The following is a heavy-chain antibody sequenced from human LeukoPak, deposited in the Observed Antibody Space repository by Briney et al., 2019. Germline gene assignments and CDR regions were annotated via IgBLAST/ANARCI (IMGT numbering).Heavy chain of an antibody. CDR2: ISGSGGST. D-gene: IGHD2-21*02. J-gene: IGHJ4*02. CDR3: AKDTPTPPYCGGDCYSGEYFDY. Sequence: GGSLRLSCAASGFTFSSYAMSWVRQAPGKGLEWVSAISGSGGSTYYADSVEGRFTISRDNSKNTLYLQMNSLRAEDTAVYYCAKDTPTPPYCGGDCYSGEYFDYWGQGTLVTVSS. V-gene: IGHV3-23*01. CDR1: GFTFSSYA.